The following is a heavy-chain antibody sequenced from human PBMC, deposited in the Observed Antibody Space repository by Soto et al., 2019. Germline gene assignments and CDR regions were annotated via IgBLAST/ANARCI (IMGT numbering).Heavy chain of an antibody. D-gene: IGHD6-13*01. V-gene: IGHV1-69*01. J-gene: IGHJ6*02. Sequence: QVQLVQSGAEVKKPGSSVKVSCKASGGSFSSYAISWVRQAPGQGLEWMGGIIPIVGTGNYAQNFQGRVTTAADGTRRTDDKALRNLTAGDATMLYCAKDLRAARHPALEVCGEGTTVTVYS. CDR1: GGSFSSYA. CDR3: AKDLRAARHPALEV. CDR2: IIPIVGTG.